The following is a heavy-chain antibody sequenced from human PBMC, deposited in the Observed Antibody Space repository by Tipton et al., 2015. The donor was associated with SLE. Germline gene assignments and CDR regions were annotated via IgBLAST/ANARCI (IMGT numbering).Heavy chain of an antibody. Sequence: QVQLVQSGAEGKKPGASVKVSCKASGYTFSSYQMHWVRQAPGRGLEWMGIINPSGGTTTYAQHLQGRVTMTTDTSTSTVYMEMSSLRSEDTALYYCTRDRTGIGQAGDYVDYWGQGTLVPVSS. CDR2: INPSGGTT. CDR3: TRDRTGIGQAGDYVDY. D-gene: IGHD6-13*01. V-gene: IGHV1-46*01. J-gene: IGHJ4*02. CDR1: GYTFSSYQ.